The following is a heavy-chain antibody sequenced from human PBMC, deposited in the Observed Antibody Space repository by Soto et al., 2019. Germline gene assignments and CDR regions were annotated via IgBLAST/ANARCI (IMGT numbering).Heavy chain of an antibody. Sequence: QVQLVQSGAEVKKPGASVKVSCKASGYSFTTYGITWVRQAPGQGLEWMGWISGYSGNTNYEQKFQGRASLNTDTSTRTAYMELRSLRSDETAVYYCARGGYCSRTSCYRDFYRGMEVWGQGTSVTVPS. CDR2: ISGYSGNT. D-gene: IGHD2-2*01. CDR1: GYSFTTYG. V-gene: IGHV1-18*04. J-gene: IGHJ6*02. CDR3: ARGGYCSRTSCYRDFYRGMEV.